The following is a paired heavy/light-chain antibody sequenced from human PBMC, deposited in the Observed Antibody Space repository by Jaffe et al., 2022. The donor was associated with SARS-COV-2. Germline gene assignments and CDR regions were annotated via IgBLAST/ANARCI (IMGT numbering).Heavy chain of an antibody. D-gene: IGHD2-21*02. CDR1: GFTFSGSA. Sequence: EVLLVESGGTLVQPGGSLKLSCAASGFTFSGSAMLWVRQASGKGLEWVGRIRSKDNNYATEYAASVKGRFIISRNDSKNTAYLQMNSLKTEDTAVYFCARSMPGGYCGGDCYSDPPDRWGPGTLVTVSS. CDR2: IRSKDNNYAT. V-gene: IGHV3-73*01. CDR3: ARSMPGGYCGGDCYSDPPDR. J-gene: IGHJ5*02.
Light chain of an antibody. CDR2: RAS. J-gene: IGKJ3*01. CDR3: QQYDNIPFT. Sequence: DIQMTQSPSSLSASVGDRVTITCQASRDISRYLSWYQQKPGKAPQFLIYRASTLETGVPSRFSGSGSGTDYNFTISSLQPEDSATYYCQQYDNIPFTFGPGTKVEVK. CDR1: RDISRY. V-gene: IGKV1-33*01.